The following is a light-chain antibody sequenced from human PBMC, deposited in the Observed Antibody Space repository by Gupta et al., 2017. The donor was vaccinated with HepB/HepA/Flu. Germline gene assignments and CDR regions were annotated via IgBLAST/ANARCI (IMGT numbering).Light chain of an antibody. CDR2: AAS. CDR1: QSISSY. J-gene: IGKJ2*01. V-gene: IGKV1-39*01. CDR3: QQYYTTPGT. Sequence: DIQMTQSPSSLSASVGDRVTITCRASQSISSYVNWYQQKPGKAPKLLINAASSLQSGVPSRFSGSGSVTDFTLTISSLQPEDFATYYCQQYYTTPGTFGQGTRLEIK.